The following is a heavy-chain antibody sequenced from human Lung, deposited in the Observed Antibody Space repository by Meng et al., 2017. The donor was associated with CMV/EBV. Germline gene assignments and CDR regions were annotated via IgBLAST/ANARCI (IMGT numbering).Heavy chain of an antibody. CDR3: ARGRGLVATIVQYYLDY. Sequence: GESLKISCAASGFTFTSYAMNWVRQAPGKGMEWVSSITGGGNYIYYADSVKGRFSVSRDNAKNSLYLQMNSLRAEDTAVYYCARGRGLVATIVQYYLDYWXQRTLVTVSS. D-gene: IGHD5-12*01. J-gene: IGHJ4*02. CDR2: ITGGGNYI. V-gene: IGHV3-21*01. CDR1: GFTFTSYA.